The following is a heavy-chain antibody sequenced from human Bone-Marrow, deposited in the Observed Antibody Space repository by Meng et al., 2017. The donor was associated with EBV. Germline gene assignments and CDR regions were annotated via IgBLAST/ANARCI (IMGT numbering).Heavy chain of an antibody. CDR2: INHSGST. D-gene: IGHD6-13*01. CDR1: GGSFSGYY. Sequence: QVQRQQWGAGLLKPSETLSLPCAVYGGSFSGYYWSWIRQPPGKGLEWIGEINHSGSTNYNPSLKSRVTISVDTSKNQFSLKLSSVTAADTAVYYCARGRGYSSPNFDYWGQGTLVTVAS. J-gene: IGHJ4*02. CDR3: ARGRGYSSPNFDY. V-gene: IGHV4-34*01.